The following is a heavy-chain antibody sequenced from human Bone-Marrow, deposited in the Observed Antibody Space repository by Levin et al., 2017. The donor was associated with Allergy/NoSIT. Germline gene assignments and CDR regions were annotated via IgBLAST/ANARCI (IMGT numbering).Heavy chain of an antibody. CDR2: ISSSSSYI. CDR1: GFTFSSYS. CDR3: ARDLYSYGYEISRDYGMDV. V-gene: IGHV3-21*01. J-gene: IGHJ6*02. Sequence: PGGSLRLSCAASGFTFSSYSMNWVRQAPGKGLEWVSSISSSSSYIYYADSVKGRFTISRDNAKNSLYLQMNSLRAEDTAVYYCARDLYSYGYEISRDYGMDVWGQGTTVTVSS. D-gene: IGHD5-18*01.